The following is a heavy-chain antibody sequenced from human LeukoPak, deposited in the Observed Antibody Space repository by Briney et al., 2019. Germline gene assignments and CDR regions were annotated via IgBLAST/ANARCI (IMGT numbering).Heavy chain of an antibody. CDR2: ISGSGGST. CDR3: AKAHDDWDYVYFRH. CDR1: GFTFSSYA. J-gene: IGHJ1*01. D-gene: IGHD3-16*01. Sequence: GGSLRLSCAASGFTFSSYAMSWVRQAPGKGLEWVSAISGSGGSTYYADSVKGRFTISRDNSKNMLYLHMNSLRAEDTAVYYCAKAHDDWDYVYFRHWGQGTLVTVSS. V-gene: IGHV3-23*01.